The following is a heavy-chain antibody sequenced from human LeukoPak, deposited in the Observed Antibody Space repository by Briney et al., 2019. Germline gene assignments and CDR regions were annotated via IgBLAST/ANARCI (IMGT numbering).Heavy chain of an antibody. D-gene: IGHD2-21*02. CDR2: MNPNSGNT. J-gene: IGHJ4*02. CDR1: GYTFTSYD. V-gene: IGHV1-8*01. Sequence: ASVKVSCKASGYTFTSYDINWVRQATGQGLEWMGWMNPNSGNTGYAQKFQGRVTMTRNTSISTAYMELSSLRSEDTAVYYCARGTSPYCGGDCYSDYWGQGTLVTVSS. CDR3: ARGTSPYCGGDCYSDY.